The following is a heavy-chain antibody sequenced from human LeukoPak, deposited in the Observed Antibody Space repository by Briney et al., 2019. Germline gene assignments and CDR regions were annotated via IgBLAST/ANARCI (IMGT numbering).Heavy chain of an antibody. V-gene: IGHV3-48*01. D-gene: IGHD2-2*01. CDR3: ARLPYCSSTSCYGFDP. CDR2: ITRSSSTI. CDR1: GFTFSNYN. Sequence: TGGSLRLSCAASGFTFSNYNMNWVRQAPGKGLEWISYITRSSSTIYYADSVKGRFTISRDNAKNSLYLQMNSLRAEDTAVYYCARLPYCSSTSCYGFDPWGQGTLVTVSS. J-gene: IGHJ5*02.